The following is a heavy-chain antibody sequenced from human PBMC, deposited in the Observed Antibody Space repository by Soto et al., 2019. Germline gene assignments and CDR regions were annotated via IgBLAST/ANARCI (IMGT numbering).Heavy chain of an antibody. CDR2: IKQDGSEK. Sequence: EVQLVESGGGLVQPGGSLRLSCAASGFTFSSYWMSWVRQAPGKGLEWVANIKQDGSEKYYVDSVKGRFTISRDNAKNSLYLKMNSLRAEDTAVYYCARGGRGAAAGMGYWGQGTLVTVSS. CDR1: GFTFSSYW. J-gene: IGHJ4*02. CDR3: ARGGRGAAAGMGY. V-gene: IGHV3-7*01. D-gene: IGHD6-13*01.